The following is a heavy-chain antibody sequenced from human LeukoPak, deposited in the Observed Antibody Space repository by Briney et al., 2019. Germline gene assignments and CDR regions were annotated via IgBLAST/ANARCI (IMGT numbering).Heavy chain of an antibody. CDR3: ARSSYYYDSSGYFAPLYYFDY. J-gene: IGHJ4*02. Sequence: GGSLRLSCAASGFTFSSYAMHWVRQAPGKGLEYVSAISSNGGSTYYANSVKGRFTISRDNSKNTLYLQMGSLGAEDMAVYYCARSSYYYDSSGYFAPLYYFDYWGQGTLVTVSS. CDR2: ISSNGGST. V-gene: IGHV3-64*01. D-gene: IGHD3-22*01. CDR1: GFTFSSYA.